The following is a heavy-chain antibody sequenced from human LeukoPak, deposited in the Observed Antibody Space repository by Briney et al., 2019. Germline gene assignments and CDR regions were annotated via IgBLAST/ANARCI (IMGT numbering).Heavy chain of an antibody. Sequence: SETLSLTCTVSGGSISSYYWSWIRQPREKGLEWIGYIYYSGSTDYNPSLKSRVTISVDTSKNQFSLKLSSVTAADTAVYYCAREGVTKYYFDYWGQGTLVTVSS. CDR1: GGSISSYY. D-gene: IGHD4-11*01. CDR2: IYYSGST. V-gene: IGHV4-59*01. J-gene: IGHJ4*02. CDR3: AREGVTKYYFDY.